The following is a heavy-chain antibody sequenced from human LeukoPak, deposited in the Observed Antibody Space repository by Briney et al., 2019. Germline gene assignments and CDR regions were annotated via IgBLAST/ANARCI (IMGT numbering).Heavy chain of an antibody. CDR1: GFTFSSYA. Sequence: PGGSLRLSCAASGFTFSSYAMSWVRQAPGKGLEWVSAISGSGGSTYYADSVKGRFTISRDNSKNTLYLQMNSLRAEDTAVYYCAKVQNYYDSSGYYLAEYFQHWGQGTLVTVSS. CDR3: AKVQNYYDSSGYYLAEYFQH. J-gene: IGHJ1*01. V-gene: IGHV3-23*01. D-gene: IGHD3-22*01. CDR2: ISGSGGST.